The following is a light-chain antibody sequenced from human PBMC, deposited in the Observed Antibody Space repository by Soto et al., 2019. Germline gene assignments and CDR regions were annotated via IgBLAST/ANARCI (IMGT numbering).Light chain of an antibody. CDR2: DVN. CDR1: SSDIGASNY. V-gene: IGLV2-14*03. Sequence: QSVLTQPASVSGSPGQSITISCTGTSSDIGASNYVSWYQQHPGQAPKLMISDVNNRPSGISDRISGSKSGNTASLTISGLQAEDEADYYCYSWNSNSDTHYVFGTGTKLTVL. J-gene: IGLJ1*01. CDR3: YSWNSNSDTHYV.